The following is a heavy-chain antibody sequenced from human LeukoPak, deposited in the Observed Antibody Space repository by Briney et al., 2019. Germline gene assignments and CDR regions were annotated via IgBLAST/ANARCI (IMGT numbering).Heavy chain of an antibody. Sequence: SETLSLTCTVSGASISTSYWSWLRKPAGKGLEWIGRIFTSGDTNYNPSLKSRVTMSVDTSKHQFSLKLSSVTAADTAVYYCARRDSGSYSDYFDYWGQGTLVTVSS. D-gene: IGHD1-26*01. J-gene: IGHJ4*02. V-gene: IGHV4-4*07. CDR2: IFTSGDT. CDR3: ARRDSGSYSDYFDY. CDR1: GASISTSY.